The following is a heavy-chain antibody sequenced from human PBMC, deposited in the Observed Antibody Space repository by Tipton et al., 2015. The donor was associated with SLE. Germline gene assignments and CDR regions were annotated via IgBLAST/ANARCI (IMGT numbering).Heavy chain of an antibody. Sequence: QSGAEVKKPGSSVKVSCKTSGSSFNTYTLNWVRQAPGQGLEWVGGITPVFQTPNYAPKFQGRVSITTDESTSTVFLELTSLRSDDTAVYFWAREGMSAAVNPLDYWGQGTLVTVSS. CDR1: GSSFNTYT. D-gene: IGHD3-22*01. CDR3: AREGMSAAVNPLDY. J-gene: IGHJ4*02. V-gene: IGHV1-69*05. CDR2: ITPVFQTP.